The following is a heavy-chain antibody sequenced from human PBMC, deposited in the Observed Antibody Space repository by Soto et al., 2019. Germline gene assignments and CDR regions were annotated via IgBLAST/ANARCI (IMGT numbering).Heavy chain of an antibody. CDR2: IDPSGSYT. J-gene: IGHJ6*02. D-gene: IGHD6-13*01. CDR1: GYSFTSYW. CDR3: ARGIAAAGTDYGTDV. V-gene: IGHV5-10-1*01. Sequence: GESLKISCKGSGYSFTSYWISWVRQMPGKGLEWMGRIDPSGSYTNYSPSFQGHVTISADKSISTAYLQWSSLKASDTAMYYCARGIAAAGTDYGTDVWGQGTTVTVSS.